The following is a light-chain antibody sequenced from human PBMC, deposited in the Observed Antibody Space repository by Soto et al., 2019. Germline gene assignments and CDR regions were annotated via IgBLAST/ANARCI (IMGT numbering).Light chain of an antibody. CDR1: QSVSSSY. CDR3: QQYNSYPWT. J-gene: IGKJ1*01. CDR2: GAS. Sequence: EIVLTQSPGTLSLSPGERATLSCRASQSVSSSYLAWYQQKPGQAPRLLIYGASSRATGIPDRFSGSGSGTDFTLTISRLEPEDFAVYYCQQYNSYPWTFGQGTKV. V-gene: IGKV3-20*01.